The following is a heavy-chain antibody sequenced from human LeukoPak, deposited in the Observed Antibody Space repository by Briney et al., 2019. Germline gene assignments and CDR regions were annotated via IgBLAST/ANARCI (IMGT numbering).Heavy chain of an antibody. Sequence: GGSLRLSCVASGFPFSSYWMTWVRQAPGKGLEWVAVISYDGGNKYYPDSVKGRFTISRDNSKNTLYLQMNSLRGEDTSVYYCARDRGYTSGWPNFDYWGQGTLVTVSS. V-gene: IGHV3-30*03. CDR2: ISYDGGNK. CDR1: GFPFSSYW. D-gene: IGHD6-19*01. J-gene: IGHJ4*02. CDR3: ARDRGYTSGWPNFDY.